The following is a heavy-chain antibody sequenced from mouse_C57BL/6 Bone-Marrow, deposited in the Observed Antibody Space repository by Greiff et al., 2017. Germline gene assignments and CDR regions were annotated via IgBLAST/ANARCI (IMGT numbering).Heavy chain of an antibody. J-gene: IGHJ4*01. CDR1: GYTFTSYG. D-gene: IGHD2-4*01. V-gene: IGHV1-64*01. CDR2: IHPNSGST. CDR3: ARRRIYYDYDDAMDY. Sequence: QVQLQQPGAELVKPGASVKLSCKASGYTFTSYGMHWVKQRPGQGLEWIGMIHPNSGSTNYNEKFKSKATLTVDKSSSTAYMQLSSLTSEDSAVYYCARRRIYYDYDDAMDYWGQGTSVTVSS.